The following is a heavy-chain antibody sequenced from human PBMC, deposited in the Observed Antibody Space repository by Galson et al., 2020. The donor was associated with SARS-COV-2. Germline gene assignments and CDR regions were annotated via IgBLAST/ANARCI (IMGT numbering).Heavy chain of an antibody. CDR3: ARGGDTMVVVAATLWFDP. Sequence: SVKVSCKASGGTFSSYAISWVRQAPGQGLEWMGGIIPIFGTANYAQKFQGRVTITADESTSTAYMELSSLRSEDTAVYYCARGGDTMVVVAATLWFDPWGQGTLVTVSS. CDR1: GGTFSSYA. J-gene: IGHJ5*02. D-gene: IGHD2-15*01. CDR2: IIPIFGTA. V-gene: IGHV1-69*13.